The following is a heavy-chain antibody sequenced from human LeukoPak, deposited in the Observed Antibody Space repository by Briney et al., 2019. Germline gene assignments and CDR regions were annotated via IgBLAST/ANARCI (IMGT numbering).Heavy chain of an antibody. CDR3: AREAAAVAARYFDY. CDR2: IYYSGST. CDR1: ARSIRSVGYY. D-gene: IGHD6-19*01. V-gene: IGHV4-31*03. Sequence: ASETLSLTCTVSARSIRSVGYYWSWIRQHPGKGLEWVGYIYYSGSTYYNPSLNSRVTISVDTTTNQFSLKLSSVTAADTAVYYCAREAAAVAARYFDYWGQGTLVTVSS. J-gene: IGHJ4*02.